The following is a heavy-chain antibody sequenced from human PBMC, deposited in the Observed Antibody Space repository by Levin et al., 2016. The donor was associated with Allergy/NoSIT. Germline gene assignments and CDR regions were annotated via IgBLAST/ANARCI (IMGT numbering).Heavy chain of an antibody. CDR1: GFTFSDYY. J-gene: IGHJ5*02. D-gene: IGHD1-26*01. Sequence: GGSLRLSCAASGFTFSDYYMSWIRQAPGKGLEWISYISSGSGDTKYADSVKGRFTISRDNAKNSLYLQMNSLRAEDTAVYYCARDLRWYSGSYLNWFDPWGQGTLVTVSS. CDR2: ISSGSGDT. V-gene: IGHV3-11*05. CDR3: ARDLRWYSGSYLNWFDP.